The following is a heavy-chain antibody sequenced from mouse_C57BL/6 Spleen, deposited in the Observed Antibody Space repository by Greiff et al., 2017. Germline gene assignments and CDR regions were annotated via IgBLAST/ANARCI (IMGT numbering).Heavy chain of an antibody. CDR1: GFTFSDYG. CDR2: ISSGSSTI. V-gene: IGHV5-17*01. Sequence: EVKLMESGGGLVKPGGSLKLSCAASGFTFSDYGMHWVRQAPETGLEWVAYISSGSSTIYYADTVKGRFTIARDNAKNTLFLQRTSLRSDDTAMYYCARDHLRLWGQGTTLTVSS. CDR3: ARDHLRL. J-gene: IGHJ2*01.